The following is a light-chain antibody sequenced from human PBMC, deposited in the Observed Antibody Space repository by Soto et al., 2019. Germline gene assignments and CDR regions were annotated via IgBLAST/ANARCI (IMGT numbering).Light chain of an antibody. J-gene: IGKJ5*01. Sequence: EIVLTQSPGTLSLSPGERATLSCRASQSVSSSYLAWYQQKPGQAPRLLIYGASSRATGIPDRFSGSGPGTVFTLTISRLEPEDFAVYYCQQYGSSPPITFGQGTRLESK. CDR2: GAS. V-gene: IGKV3-20*01. CDR1: QSVSSSY. CDR3: QQYGSSPPIT.